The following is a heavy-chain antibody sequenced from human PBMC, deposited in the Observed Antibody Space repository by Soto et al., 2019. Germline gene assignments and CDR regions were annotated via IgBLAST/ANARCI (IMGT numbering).Heavy chain of an antibody. CDR3: ARDVGSNYYYYGMDV. CDR1: GGSISSGGYS. CDR2: IYHSGST. J-gene: IGHJ6*02. Sequence: PSETLSLTCAVSGGSISSGGYSWSWIRQPPGKGLEWIGYIYHSGSTYYNPSLKSRVTISVDRSKNQFSLKLSSVTAADTAVYYCARDVGSNYYYYGMDVWGQGTTVTVSS. D-gene: IGHD1-26*01. V-gene: IGHV4-30-2*01.